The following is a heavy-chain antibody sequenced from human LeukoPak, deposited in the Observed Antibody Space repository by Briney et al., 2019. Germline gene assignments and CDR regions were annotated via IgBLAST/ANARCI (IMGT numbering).Heavy chain of an antibody. V-gene: IGHV1-18*01. CDR2: ISAYNGNT. D-gene: IGHD6-13*01. CDR1: GYTFTSYG. Sequence: GASVKVSCKASGYTFTSYGISWVRQAPGQGLEWMGWISAYNGNTNYAQKLQGRVTMTTDTSTSTAYMELRSLRSDDTAVYYCASSSSSSSWYGHFDYWGQGTLVTVS. CDR3: ASSSSSSSWYGHFDY. J-gene: IGHJ4*02.